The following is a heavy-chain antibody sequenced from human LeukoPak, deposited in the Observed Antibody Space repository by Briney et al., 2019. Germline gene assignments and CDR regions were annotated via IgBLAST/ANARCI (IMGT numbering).Heavy chain of an antibody. Sequence: GGSLRLSCAASGFTFSSYWMHWVRQAPGKGLVWVSRINSDGSSTSYADSVKGRFTISRDNAKNTLYLQMNSLRAEDTAVYYYARGEAGRDFDYWGQGTLVTVSS. CDR1: GFTFSSYW. D-gene: IGHD1-26*01. J-gene: IGHJ4*02. CDR3: ARGEAGRDFDY. CDR2: INSDGSST. V-gene: IGHV3-74*01.